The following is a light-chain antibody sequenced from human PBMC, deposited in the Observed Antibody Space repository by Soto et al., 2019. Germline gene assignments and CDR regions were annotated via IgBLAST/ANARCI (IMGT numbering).Light chain of an antibody. V-gene: IGKV1-39*01. Sequence: DIQMTQSPSSLSASVGDRVTIAYRASQSISSYLNWYQHKPGKAPKLLIYAASSLQSGVPSRFSGSGSGTDFILSISSLQPEDFATYYCQQSYSTLLTFGQGTKMEIK. CDR2: AAS. CDR3: QQSYSTLLT. CDR1: QSISSY. J-gene: IGKJ1*01.